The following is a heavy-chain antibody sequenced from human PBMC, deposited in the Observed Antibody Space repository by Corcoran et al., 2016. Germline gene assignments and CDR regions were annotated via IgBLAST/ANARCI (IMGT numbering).Heavy chain of an antibody. V-gene: IGHV1-2*02. CDR2: ISPNSGT. CDR1: GYRFNDNT. D-gene: IGHD6-13*01. J-gene: IGHJ4*02. CDR3: ARGSGSSWYDY. Sequence: QVQLVQSGADVEKSGASVKVSCKASGYRFNDNTIHWVRQAPGQGLEWVGWISPNSGTKFAQKVQGRVTMTRDTFISTSYMELNSLTLDDTAVYYCARGSGSSWYDYWGQGTLVTVSS.